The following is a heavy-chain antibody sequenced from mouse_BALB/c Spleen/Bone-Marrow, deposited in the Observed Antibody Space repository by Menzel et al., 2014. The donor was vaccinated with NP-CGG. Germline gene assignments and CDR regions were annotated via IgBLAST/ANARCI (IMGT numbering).Heavy chain of an antibody. J-gene: IGHJ2*01. D-gene: IGHD2-12*01. CDR2: IDPENGDT. CDR1: GFNIKDYY. V-gene: IGHV14-4*02. Sequence: VHVKQSGAELVRSGASVKLSCTASGFNIKDYYMHWVKQRPEQGLEWIGWIDPENGDTEYAPKFQGKATMTADTSSNTAYLQLSSLTSEDTAVYYCNAYRPLFDYWGQGTTLTVSS. CDR3: NAYRPLFDY.